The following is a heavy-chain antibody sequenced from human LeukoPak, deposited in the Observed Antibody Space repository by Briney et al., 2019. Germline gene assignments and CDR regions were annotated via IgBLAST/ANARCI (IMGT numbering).Heavy chain of an antibody. J-gene: IGHJ6*02. CDR3: AREKVRQSGMDV. V-gene: IGHV1-2*06. CDR1: GYTFTGYY. Sequence: ASVTVSCKASGYTFTGYYMHWVRQAPGQGLEWMGRINPNSGGTNYAQKFQGRVTMTRDTSISTAYMELSRLRSDDTAVYYCAREKVRQSGMDVWGQGTTATVSS. CDR2: INPNSGGT. D-gene: IGHD2-2*01.